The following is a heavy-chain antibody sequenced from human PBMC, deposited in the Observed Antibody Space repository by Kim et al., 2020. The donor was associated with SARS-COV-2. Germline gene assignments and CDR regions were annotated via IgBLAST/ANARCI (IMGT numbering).Heavy chain of an antibody. J-gene: IGHJ4*02. CDR3: ARDSCGFGCGDWYDVFDY. Sequence: ASVKVSCKASGYTFTSYGIRWVRQAPGQGLEWMGWISGNNGNTKYAQKLQGRVTMTTDTSMNTAYMELRSLRSDDTAVYYCARDSCGFGCGDWYDVFDYWGQGTLVTVSS. CDR1: GYTFTSYG. V-gene: IGHV1-18*01. CDR2: ISGNNGNT. D-gene: IGHD6-19*01.